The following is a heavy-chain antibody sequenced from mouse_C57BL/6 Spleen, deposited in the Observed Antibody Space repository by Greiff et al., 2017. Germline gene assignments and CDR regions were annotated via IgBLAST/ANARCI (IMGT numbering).Heavy chain of an antibody. D-gene: IGHD1-1*01. Sequence: QVQLQQPGAELVRPGSSVKLSCKASGYTFTSYWMHWVKQRPIQGLEWIGNIDPSDSETHYNQKFTDKATLTVDKSSSTAYMQLSSLTSEDSAVYYCARGGTTVVDWGQGTTLTVSS. CDR2: IDPSDSET. CDR3: ARGGTTVVD. CDR1: GYTFTSYW. V-gene: IGHV1-52*01. J-gene: IGHJ2*01.